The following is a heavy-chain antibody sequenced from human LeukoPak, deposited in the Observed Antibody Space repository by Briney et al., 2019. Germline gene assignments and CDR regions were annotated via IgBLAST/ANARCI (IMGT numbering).Heavy chain of an antibody. V-gene: IGHV4-30-2*01. J-gene: IGHJ3*02. CDR2: IYHSGST. CDR3: ARGSLSLGSAFDI. Sequence: PSETLSLTCAISGGSISSGGYSWSWIRQPPGKGLEWSGYIYHSGSTYYNPSLESRVTISVDRSKIQFSLKLSSVTAADTAVYYCARGSLSLGSAFDIWGQGTMVTVSS. D-gene: IGHD3-10*01. CDR1: GGSISSGGYS.